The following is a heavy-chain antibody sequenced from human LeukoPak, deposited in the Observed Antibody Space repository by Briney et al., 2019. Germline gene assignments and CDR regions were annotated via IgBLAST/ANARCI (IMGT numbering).Heavy chain of an antibody. V-gene: IGHV3-21*01. CDR2: ISSSSSYI. CDR3: ARASSSWYYFDY. CDR1: GFTFSNYW. J-gene: IGHJ4*02. D-gene: IGHD6-13*01. Sequence: PGGSLRLSCAASGFTFSNYWMSWARQAPGKGLEWVSFISSSSSYIYYADSVKGRFIISRDNAKNSLFLQMNSLRAEDTAVYYCARASSSWYYFDYWGQGTLVTVSS.